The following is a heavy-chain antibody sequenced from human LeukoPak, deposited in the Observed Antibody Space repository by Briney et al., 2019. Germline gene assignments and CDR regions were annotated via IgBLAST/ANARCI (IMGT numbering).Heavy chain of an antibody. J-gene: IGHJ4*02. Sequence: PSETLSLTCTVSGGSISSSYYYWGWIRQPPGKGLEWIGSIYYSGSTYYNPSLKSRVTISVDTSKNQFSLKLRSVTAADTAVYYCASHRPYYYGSASPYYFDYWGQGTLVTVSS. CDR2: IYYSGST. V-gene: IGHV4-39*01. CDR3: ASHRPYYYGSASPYYFDY. CDR1: GGSISSSYYY. D-gene: IGHD3-10*01.